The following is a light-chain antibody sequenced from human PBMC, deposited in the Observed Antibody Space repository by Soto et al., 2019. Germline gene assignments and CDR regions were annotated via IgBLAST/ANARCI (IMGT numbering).Light chain of an antibody. J-gene: IGLJ1*01. CDR2: DVS. CDR3: CSYAGSPRYV. V-gene: IGLV2-11*01. CDR1: SSDVGTYNY. Sequence: QSALTQPRSVSGSLGQSVTITWTVTSSDVGTYNYVSWYQQHPGKAPKVMIYDVSERPSGVPDRFSGSKSGNTASLTISGLQAEDEADYYCCSYAGSPRYVLGTGTKLTVL.